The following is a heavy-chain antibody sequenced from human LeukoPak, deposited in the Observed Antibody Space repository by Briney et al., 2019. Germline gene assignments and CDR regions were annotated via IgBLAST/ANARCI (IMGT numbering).Heavy chain of an antibody. CDR1: GFTVSSNY. Sequence: GGSLRLSCAASGFTVSSNYMSWVRQAPGKGLEWVSVIYSGGSAYYADSAKGRFTISRDNSKNTLYLQMNSLRAEDTAVYYCAREGYCSSTSCYTGAFDIWGQGTMVTVSS. D-gene: IGHD2-2*02. V-gene: IGHV3-53*01. CDR3: AREGYCSSTSCYTGAFDI. CDR2: IYSGGSA. J-gene: IGHJ3*02.